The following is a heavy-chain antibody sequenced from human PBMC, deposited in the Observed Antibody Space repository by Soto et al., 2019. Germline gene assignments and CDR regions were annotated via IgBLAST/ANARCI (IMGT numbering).Heavy chain of an antibody. J-gene: IGHJ4*02. D-gene: IGHD3-3*01. CDR1: GFSVSRIF. Sequence: EVQLVESGGGLVQPGGSLRLSCAASGFSVSRIFMTWVRQAPGKGLEWVSVISSDGSTYYADSVKGRFTISRDISKNTLVLEMNSLSAEDTAVYHCARATLGGAYDFWHGGQGTLVTVSS. CDR2: ISSDGST. CDR3: ARATLGGAYDFWH. V-gene: IGHV3-66*01.